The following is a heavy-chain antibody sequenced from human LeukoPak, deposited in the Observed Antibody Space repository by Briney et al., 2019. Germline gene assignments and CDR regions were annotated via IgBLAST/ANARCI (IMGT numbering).Heavy chain of an antibody. V-gene: IGHV3-7*01. Sequence: GGSLRLSCATSGFTFSSHWMSWVRLAPGRGLEWVANIKYDGSEKYYVDSLKGRFTISRDNSKNTLYLQMNSLRAEDTAVYYCARGGGRDSNYYYYYYMDVWGKGTTVTVSS. CDR3: ARGGGRDSNYYYYYYMDV. CDR2: IKYDGSEK. CDR1: GFTFSSHW. J-gene: IGHJ6*03. D-gene: IGHD4-11*01.